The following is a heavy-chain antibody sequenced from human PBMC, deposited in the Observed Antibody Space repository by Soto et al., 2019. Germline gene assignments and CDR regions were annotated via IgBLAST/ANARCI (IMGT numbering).Heavy chain of an antibody. Sequence: PGGSLRLSCAASGFTFSSYWMSWVRQAPGKGLEWVANIKQDGSEIYYVDSVKDRFTISRDNAKNSLYLQMNSLRAEDTAVYFCARDLPHYCSGGSCYVLDYWGQGTLVTVSS. CDR2: IKQDGSEI. CDR3: ARDLPHYCSGGSCYVLDY. V-gene: IGHV3-7*01. J-gene: IGHJ4*02. D-gene: IGHD2-15*01. CDR1: GFTFSSYW.